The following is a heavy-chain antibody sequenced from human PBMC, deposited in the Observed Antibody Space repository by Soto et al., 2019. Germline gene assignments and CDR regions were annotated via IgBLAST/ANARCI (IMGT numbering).Heavy chain of an antibody. CDR1: GGSISSYY. V-gene: IGHV4-59*01. CDR3: ARGSYDSSGYYYYY. D-gene: IGHD3-22*01. Sequence: SETLSLTCTVSGGSISSYYWSWIRQPPGKGLEWIGYIYYSGSTNYNPSLKSRVTISVDTSKNQFSLKLSSVTAADTAVYYCARGSYDSSGYYYYYWGQGTLVTVSS. J-gene: IGHJ4*02. CDR2: IYYSGST.